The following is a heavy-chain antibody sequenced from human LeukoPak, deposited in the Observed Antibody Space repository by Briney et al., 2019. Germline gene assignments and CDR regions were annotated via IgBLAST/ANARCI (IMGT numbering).Heavy chain of an antibody. Sequence: GASVKVSCKASGYTFTGYYMHWVRQAPGQGLEWMGWINPNSGGTNYAQKFQGRVTMTRDTSISTAYMELSRLRSDDTAVYYCATAIDYGDYGLNWYFDLWGQGTLVTVAS. J-gene: IGHJ2*01. CDR1: GYTFTGYY. D-gene: IGHD4-17*01. CDR2: INPNSGGT. V-gene: IGHV1-2*02. CDR3: ATAIDYGDYGLNWYFDL.